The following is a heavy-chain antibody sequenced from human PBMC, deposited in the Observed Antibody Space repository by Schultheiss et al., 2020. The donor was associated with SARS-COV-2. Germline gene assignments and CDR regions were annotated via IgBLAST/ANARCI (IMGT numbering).Heavy chain of an antibody. Sequence: GGSLRLSCAASGFTFDDYAMNWVRQAPGKGLEWVSGISWNSGSIGYADSVKGRFFISRDNAKNSLYLQMNSLRAEDTAVYYCARGEEMDTASGGWFDSWGQGTLVTVSS. D-gene: IGHD5-18*01. CDR2: ISWNSGSI. J-gene: IGHJ5*01. CDR1: GFTFDDYA. CDR3: ARGEEMDTASGGWFDS. V-gene: IGHV3-9*01.